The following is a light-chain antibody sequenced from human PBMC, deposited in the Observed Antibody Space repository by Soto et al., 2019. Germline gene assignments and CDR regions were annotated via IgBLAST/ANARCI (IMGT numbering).Light chain of an antibody. CDR2: DAT. Sequence: SYELTQPPSVSVAPGQTAKITCGGDKIGSKIVHWYKQRPGQAPVAVVFDATDRPSGIPGRFSASTSGNTAALTISRVEAGDEADYYCQVWDTISDHYVFGSGTKVTVL. CDR3: QVWDTISDHYV. J-gene: IGLJ1*01. CDR1: KIGSKI. V-gene: IGLV3-21*02.